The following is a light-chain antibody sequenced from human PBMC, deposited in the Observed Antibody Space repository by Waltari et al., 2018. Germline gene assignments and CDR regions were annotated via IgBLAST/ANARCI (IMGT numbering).Light chain of an antibody. J-gene: IGLJ3*02. Sequence: QTVVNQEPSLSVSPGGTVTPPCALSSGSLSTTSYATWYQQTPGQAPRTLVYKANARSSGVPDRFSGSILGNTAALTITGAQADDESDYYCALYMGSGIWVFGGGTRLTVL. V-gene: IGLV8-61*01. CDR1: SGSLSTTSY. CDR3: ALYMGSGIWV. CDR2: KAN.